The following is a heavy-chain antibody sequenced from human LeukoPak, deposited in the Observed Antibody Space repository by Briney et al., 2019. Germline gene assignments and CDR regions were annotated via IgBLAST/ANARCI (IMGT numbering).Heavy chain of an antibody. J-gene: IGHJ6*03. CDR2: ISSSGSTI. CDR3: ARAFVPGYYYMDV. D-gene: IGHD2-2*01. Sequence: PGGSLRLSCAASGFTFSDYYMSWIRQAPGKGLEWVSYISSSGSTIYYADSVKGRFTISRDNAKNSLYLQMNSLRAEDTAVYYCARAFVPGYYYMDVWGKGTTVTVSS. V-gene: IGHV3-11*01. CDR1: GFTFSDYY.